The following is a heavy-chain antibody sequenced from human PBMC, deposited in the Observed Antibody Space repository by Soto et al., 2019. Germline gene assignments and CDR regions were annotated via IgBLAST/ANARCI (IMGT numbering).Heavy chain of an antibody. J-gene: IGHJ4*02. V-gene: IGHV3-23*01. Sequence: EVQLLESGGGLVQPGGSLRLSCAASGFTFSYYAMSWVRQAPGKGLEWVSHINNGGSTYYADSVKGRFTISRDNSKNTLYLQMNSLRAEDTAVYYCAKVPSIVAAGSCDYWGQGTLVTVSS. D-gene: IGHD6-25*01. CDR3: AKVPSIVAAGSCDY. CDR1: GFTFSYYA. CDR2: INNGGST.